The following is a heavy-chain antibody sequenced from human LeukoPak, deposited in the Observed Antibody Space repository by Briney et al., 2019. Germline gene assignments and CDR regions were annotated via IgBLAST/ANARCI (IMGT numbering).Heavy chain of an antibody. CDR1: GFTFSSCW. CDR2: IIPDGSTK. D-gene: IGHD6-19*01. CDR3: ADVDTSA. J-gene: IGHJ5*02. V-gene: IGHV3-7*01. Sequence: PGESLRLSCAASGFTFSSCWMSWVRQAPGKGLEWVASIIPDGSTKYYVDSVKGRFTISRDNAKNSLYLQLNSLRVEDTAVYYCADVDTSAWGQGTLVTVSS.